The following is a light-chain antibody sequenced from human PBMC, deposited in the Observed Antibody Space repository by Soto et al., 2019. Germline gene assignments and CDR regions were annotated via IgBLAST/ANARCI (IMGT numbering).Light chain of an antibody. Sequence: QSVLTQPPSLSGAPGQRVTISCTGSSSNIGAGYDVHWYQQLPGTAPKLLSYGNSNRPSGVPDRFSGSKSGTSASLAITGLQAEDEADYYCQSYDSSLSSLFGGGTKLTVL. V-gene: IGLV1-40*01. CDR2: GNS. CDR1: SSNIGAGYD. J-gene: IGLJ3*02. CDR3: QSYDSSLSSL.